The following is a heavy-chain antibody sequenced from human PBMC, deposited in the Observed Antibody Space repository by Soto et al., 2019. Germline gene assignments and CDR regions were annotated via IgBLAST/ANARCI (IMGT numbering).Heavy chain of an antibody. CDR2: ISSGSNTI. D-gene: IGHD2-21*01. J-gene: IGHJ4*02. V-gene: IGHV3-48*01. CDR3: ARVVGGRFY. Sequence: HPGGSLRLSCAASGFIFSTHNMNWVRQAPGKGLEWVSYISSGSNTIYYTDSVKGRFTISRDNAKNSLYLQMNSLRVEDTAVYYCARVVGGRFYWGQGTLVTVSS. CDR1: GFIFSTHN.